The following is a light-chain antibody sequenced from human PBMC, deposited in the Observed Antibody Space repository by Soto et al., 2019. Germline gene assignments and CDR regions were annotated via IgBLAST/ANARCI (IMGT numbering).Light chain of an antibody. V-gene: IGLV8-61*01. CDR1: SGSVSTNYY. J-gene: IGLJ2*01. CDR2: GTN. CDR3: VLYMGSGSVV. Sequence: QAVVTQEPSFSVSPGGTVTLTCVLSSGSVSTNYYPTWYQQTPGQTPRTLIYGTNTRSSGVPDRFSGSILGNKAALTITGAQADDESDYYCVLYMGSGSVVFGGGTKLTVL.